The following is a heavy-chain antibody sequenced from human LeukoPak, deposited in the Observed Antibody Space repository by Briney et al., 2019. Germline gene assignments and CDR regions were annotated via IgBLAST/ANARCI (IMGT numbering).Heavy chain of an antibody. J-gene: IGHJ3*02. D-gene: IGHD6-19*01. Sequence: SETLSLTCAVYGGSFSGYYWSWIRQPPGKGLEWIGEINHSGSTNYNPSLKSRATISVDTSKNQFSLKLSSVTAADTAVYYCARGLIAVAGTEAFDIWGQGTMVTVSS. V-gene: IGHV4-34*01. CDR3: ARGLIAVAGTEAFDI. CDR2: INHSGST. CDR1: GGSFSGYY.